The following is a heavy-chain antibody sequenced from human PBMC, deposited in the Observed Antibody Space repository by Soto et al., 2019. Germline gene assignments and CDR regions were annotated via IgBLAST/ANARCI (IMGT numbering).Heavy chain of an antibody. V-gene: IGHV1-18*01. J-gene: IGHJ5*02. D-gene: IGHD6-13*01. CDR1: AYTFTRYG. CDR2: ISAYNGNT. Sequence: XSVHVTCKASAYTFTRYGISWVRQAPGQGLEWMGWISAYNGNTNDSQKLQDRVTMTTYTSTSTAYMELRSLRSDDTAAYYCARAQYGSPPWGQGTLFTVSS. CDR3: ARAQYGSPP.